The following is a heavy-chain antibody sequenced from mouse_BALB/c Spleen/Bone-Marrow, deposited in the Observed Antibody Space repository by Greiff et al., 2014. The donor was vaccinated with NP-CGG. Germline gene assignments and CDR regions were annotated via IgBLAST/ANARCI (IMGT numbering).Heavy chain of an antibody. D-gene: IGHD2-10*02. J-gene: IGHJ3*01. CDR2: ISSGGST. Sequence: EVMLVESGGGLVKPGGSLKLSCAASGFTFSSYAMSWVRQTPEKRLEWVASISSGGSTYYPDSVKGRFTISRDNARNILYLQMSSPRSEDTAMYYCAKRGAYGNFWFAYWGQGTLATVSA. V-gene: IGHV5-6-5*01. CDR3: AKRGAYGNFWFAY. CDR1: GFTFSSYA.